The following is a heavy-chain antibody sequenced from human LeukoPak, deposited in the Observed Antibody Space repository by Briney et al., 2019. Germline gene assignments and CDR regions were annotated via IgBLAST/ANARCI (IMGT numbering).Heavy chain of an antibody. J-gene: IGHJ5*02. CDR3: ARGGYYGSGNDFRFDP. V-gene: IGHV4-59*01. CDR2: IHYTGST. Sequence: PSETLSLTCTVSGGSISSYYWSWIRQSPGKGLECIGYIHYTGSTNYNPSLKSRVTISVETSKNQFSLKLKSVTAADTAVYYCARGGYYGSGNDFRFDPWGQGTLVTVSS. D-gene: IGHD3-10*01. CDR1: GGSISSYY.